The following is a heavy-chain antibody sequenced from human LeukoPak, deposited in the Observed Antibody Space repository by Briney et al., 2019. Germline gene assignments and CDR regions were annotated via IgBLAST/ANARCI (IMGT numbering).Heavy chain of an antibody. D-gene: IGHD3-9*01. CDR1: GFTFTSSA. J-gene: IGHJ4*02. CDR2: IVVGSGNT. V-gene: IGHV1-58*02. Sequence: SVKVSCKASGFTFTSSAMQWVRQARGQRLEWIGWIVVGSGNTNYAQKFQERVTITRDMSTSTAYMELSSLRSEDTAVYYYAVLDYDILTGYYNFDYWGQGTLVTVSS. CDR3: AVLDYDILTGYYNFDY.